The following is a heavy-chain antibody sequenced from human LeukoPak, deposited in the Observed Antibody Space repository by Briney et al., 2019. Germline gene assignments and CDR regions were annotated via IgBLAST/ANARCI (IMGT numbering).Heavy chain of an antibody. D-gene: IGHD3-22*01. CDR2: INHSGST. V-gene: IGHV4-34*01. Sequence: SETLSLTCAVYGGSFSGYYWSWIRQPPGKGLEWIGEINHSGSTNYNPSLKSRVTISVDTSKNQFSLKLSSVTAADTAVYYCARGYDSSGYCYYDYYYGMDVWGQGTTVTVSS. CDR3: ARGYDSSGYCYYDYYYGMDV. J-gene: IGHJ6*02. CDR1: GGSFSGYY.